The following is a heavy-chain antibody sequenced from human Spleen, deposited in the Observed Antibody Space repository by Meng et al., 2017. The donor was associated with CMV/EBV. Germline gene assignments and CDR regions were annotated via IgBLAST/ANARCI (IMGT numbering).Heavy chain of an antibody. V-gene: IGHV4-34*01. Sequence: AVYGESGRGEHWSGNRQPPGKGLERIGESNHSGSTNDNPAIKSRVTISVDTSKNQFSLKLSSVTAADTAVYYCARAGIKYSSGWYGYWGQGTLVTVSS. J-gene: IGHJ4*02. CDR2: SNHSGST. D-gene: IGHD6-19*01. CDR3: ARAGIKYSSGWYGY. CDR1: GESGRGEH.